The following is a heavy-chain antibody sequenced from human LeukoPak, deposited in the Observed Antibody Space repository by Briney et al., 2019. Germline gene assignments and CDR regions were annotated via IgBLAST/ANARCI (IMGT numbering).Heavy chain of an antibody. V-gene: IGHV3-21*01. D-gene: IGHD2-8*02. CDR1: GFTFSNYN. CDR3: ARDRAVVWGFDY. J-gene: IGHJ4*02. CDR2: FSSSSSYI. Sequence: GGSLRLSCAASGFTFSNYNMNWVRQAPGKGLGWVSSFSSSSSYIYYADSVKGRFTISRDNAKNSLYLQMNSLRAEDTAVYYCARDRAVVWGFDYWGQGTLVTVSS.